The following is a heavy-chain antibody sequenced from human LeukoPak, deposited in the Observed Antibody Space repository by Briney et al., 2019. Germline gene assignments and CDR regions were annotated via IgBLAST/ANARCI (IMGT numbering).Heavy chain of an antibody. D-gene: IGHD1-26*01. CDR1: GFTSSTYA. V-gene: IGHV3-23*01. J-gene: IGHJ4*02. CDR3: ARTPKTGSFDS. Sequence: GGSLRLSCAASGFTSSTYAMNWVRQAPGKGLEWLSTISDIGGNTYYADSVKGRFTISRDNSRNTLYLQMNSLRVEDTAVYFCARTPKTGSFDSWGQGTLVTVSS. CDR2: ISDIGGNT.